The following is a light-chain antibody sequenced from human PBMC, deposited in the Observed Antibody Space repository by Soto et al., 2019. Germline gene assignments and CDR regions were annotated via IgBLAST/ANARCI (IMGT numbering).Light chain of an antibody. CDR1: QSISSW. CDR3: QQYNSYSHT. Sequence: DLQMTQSPSTLSASVGDRVTITCRASQSISSWLAWYQQKPGKAPTLLIYDASSLESGVPSRFSGSGSGTEFTLTISSLQPDDFATYYCQQYNSYSHTFGQGTKLEIK. J-gene: IGKJ2*01. V-gene: IGKV1-5*01. CDR2: DAS.